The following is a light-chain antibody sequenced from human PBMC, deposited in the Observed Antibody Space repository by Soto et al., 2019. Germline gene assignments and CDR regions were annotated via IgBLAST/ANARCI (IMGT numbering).Light chain of an antibody. J-gene: IGKJ2*01. Sequence: DIQMSQSPSSLSASVGDSVTITCRASETIIDYLNWYQQQPVEAPKLLIFSASSLHSGVPSRFRGSGSGTHFTLTISSLHPEDFATYVCQQSFSAPRTFGQGTKLQAK. V-gene: IGKV1-39*01. CDR3: QQSFSAPRT. CDR2: SAS. CDR1: ETIIDY.